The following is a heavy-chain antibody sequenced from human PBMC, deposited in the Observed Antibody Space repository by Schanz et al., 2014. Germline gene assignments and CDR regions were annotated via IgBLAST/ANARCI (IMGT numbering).Heavy chain of an antibody. Sequence: EVHLLESGGGLVPPGGSLRLSCAASGFTFSSYAMSWVRQAPGKGLEWVSALSEGGGGTHYADSVRGRFTISSDSSKNTLYLQMSSLRADDTAVYYCARKVVATIGGYYDNWGQGTLVIVSS. CDR1: GFTFSSYA. CDR3: ARKVVATIGGYYDN. D-gene: IGHD5-12*01. CDR2: LSEGGGGT. J-gene: IGHJ4*02. V-gene: IGHV3-23*01.